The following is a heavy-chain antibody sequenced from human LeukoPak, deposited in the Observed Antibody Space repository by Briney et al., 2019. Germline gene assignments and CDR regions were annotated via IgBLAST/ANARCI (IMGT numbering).Heavy chain of an antibody. CDR3: AKVAGLDAFDI. CDR1: GFTFSDYY. CDR2: ISSSGYTT. J-gene: IGHJ3*02. Sequence: GGSLRLSCAASGFTFSDYYMSWVRRAPGEALVWVSCISSSGYTTYYADSGKGRITNSRENAKNSLFLQMNSLRAEDTAGYYWAKVAGLDAFDIWGQGTMVTVSS. V-gene: IGHV3-11*01.